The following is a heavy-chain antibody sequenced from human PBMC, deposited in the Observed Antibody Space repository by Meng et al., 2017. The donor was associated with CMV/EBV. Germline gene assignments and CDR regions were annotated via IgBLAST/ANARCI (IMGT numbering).Heavy chain of an antibody. V-gene: IGHV3-23*01. CDR1: GFTLSSYA. Sequence: GGSLRLSCAASGFTLSSYAMSWVRQAPGKGLEWVSAISGSGGSTYYADPVKGRFTISRDNSKNTLYLQTDSLRAEDTAVYYCAHQPIPTVFPALPPDYWGQGTLVTVSS. D-gene: IGHD2-21*02. J-gene: IGHJ4*02. CDR3: AHQPIPTVFPALPPDY. CDR2: ISGSGGST.